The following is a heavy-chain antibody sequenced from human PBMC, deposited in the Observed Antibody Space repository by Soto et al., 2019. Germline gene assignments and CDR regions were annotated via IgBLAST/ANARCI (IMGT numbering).Heavy chain of an antibody. CDR1: GFTFSSYG. J-gene: IGHJ4*02. V-gene: IGHV3-33*01. D-gene: IGHD2-15*01. Sequence: QVQLVESGGGVVQPGRSLRLSCAASGFTFSSYGMHWVRQAPGKGLEWVAVIWYDGSNKYYADSVKGRFTISRDNSKNTLYLQMNSLRAGDTAVYYCAREGSGRPWGYWGQGTLVTVSS. CDR3: AREGSGRPWGY. CDR2: IWYDGSNK.